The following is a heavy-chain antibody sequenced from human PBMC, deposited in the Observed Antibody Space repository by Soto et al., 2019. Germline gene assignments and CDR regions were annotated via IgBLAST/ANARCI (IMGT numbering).Heavy chain of an antibody. J-gene: IGHJ5*02. CDR3: AATPRRYCSGGSCYSYP. Sequence: SVKVSCKASGFTFTSCAVQCVRQARGQRLEWIGWIVVGSGNTNYAQKFQERVTITRDMSTSTAYMELSSLRSEDTAVYYCAATPRRYCSGGSCYSYPWGQGTLVTVSS. CDR2: IVVGSGNT. V-gene: IGHV1-58*01. CDR1: GFTFTSCA. D-gene: IGHD2-15*01.